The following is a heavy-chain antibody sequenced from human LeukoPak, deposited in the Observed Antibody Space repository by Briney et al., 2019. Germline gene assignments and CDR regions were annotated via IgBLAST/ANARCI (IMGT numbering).Heavy chain of an antibody. CDR3: ARGAGGSGSYYGHNITPKYYFDY. J-gene: IGHJ4*02. CDR2: IIPIFGTA. Sequence: GASVKVSCKASGGTFSSYAISWVRQAPGQGLEWVGGIIPIFGTANYAQKFQGRVTITADESTSTAYMELSSLRSEDTAVYYCARGAGGSGSYYGHNITPKYYFDYWGQGTLVTVSS. D-gene: IGHD1-26*01. V-gene: IGHV1-69*13. CDR1: GGTFSSYA.